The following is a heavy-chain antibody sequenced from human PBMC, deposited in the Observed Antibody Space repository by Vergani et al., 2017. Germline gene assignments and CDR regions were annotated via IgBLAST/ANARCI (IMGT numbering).Heavy chain of an antibody. Sequence: EVQVVETGGGLVQPGGSLRLSCAASGFSFPGYAMSWVRKAPGKGLEWVSSVSGSSATPYYADSVKGRFIISRDNSKNTLHLQMNSLRADDTAVYYCTKGSRGYTGYFFDYWGQGTLATVSS. CDR3: TKGSRGYTGYFFDY. CDR2: VSGSSATP. V-gene: IGHV3-23*04. CDR1: GFSFPGYA. J-gene: IGHJ4*02. D-gene: IGHD5-12*01.